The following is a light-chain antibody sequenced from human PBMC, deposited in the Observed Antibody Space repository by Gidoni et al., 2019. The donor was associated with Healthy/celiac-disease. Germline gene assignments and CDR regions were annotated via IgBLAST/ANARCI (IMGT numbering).Light chain of an antibody. CDR3: QQYNSYPLT. J-gene: IGKJ4*01. CDR2: KAS. V-gene: IGKV1-5*03. CDR1: QSISTW. Sequence: DIQMTQSPSTLSASVVDRVTITCRASQSISTWLAWYQQKPGKAPELLSYKASILESGVPSRFSGSGAGTEFTLTISSLQPDDFATYYCQQYNSYPLTFGGGTKVEIK.